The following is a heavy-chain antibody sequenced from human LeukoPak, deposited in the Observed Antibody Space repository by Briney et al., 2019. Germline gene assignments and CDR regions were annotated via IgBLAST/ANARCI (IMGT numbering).Heavy chain of an antibody. CDR3: ARGRYCSADICSGGDAFDI. CDR1: GGSINNYY. V-gene: IGHV4-4*07. J-gene: IGHJ3*02. D-gene: IGHD2-15*01. Sequence: KASETLSLTCTVSGGSINNYYWSWIRQPAGKGLEWIGRIYTRGSTNYNPSLKSRVTMSVDTSKNQLPLKLSSVTAADTAVYYCARGRYCSADICSGGDAFDIWGQGTMVSVSS. CDR2: IYTRGST.